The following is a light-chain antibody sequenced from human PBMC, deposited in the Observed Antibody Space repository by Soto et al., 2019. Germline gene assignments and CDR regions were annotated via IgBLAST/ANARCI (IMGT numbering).Light chain of an antibody. Sequence: QSALTQPASVSGSPEQSITISCTGTSNDVGRYNLVSWYQQHPGKAPKVMIYEATKRPSGVSNRFSGSKSGNTASLTISGLQAEDEADYYCCAYAGSDSVVFGGGTQLTVL. CDR3: CAYAGSDSVV. J-gene: IGLJ2*01. V-gene: IGLV2-23*01. CDR2: EAT. CDR1: SNDVGRYNL.